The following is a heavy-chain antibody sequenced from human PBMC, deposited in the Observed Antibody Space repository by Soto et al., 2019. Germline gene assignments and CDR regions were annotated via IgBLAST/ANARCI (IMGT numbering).Heavy chain of an antibody. J-gene: IGHJ6*02. CDR2: IYYSGST. D-gene: IGHD5-18*01. CDR1: GGSISSGGYY. CDR3: ARADTAMDYYYYYGMDV. Sequence: QVQLQESGPGLVKPSQTLSLTCTVSGGSISSGGYYWSWIRQHPGKGLEWIGYIYYSGSTYYNPSLESRFTISVDTSKNQFSLKLSSVTAADTAVYYCARADTAMDYYYYYGMDVWGQGTTVTVSS. V-gene: IGHV4-31*03.